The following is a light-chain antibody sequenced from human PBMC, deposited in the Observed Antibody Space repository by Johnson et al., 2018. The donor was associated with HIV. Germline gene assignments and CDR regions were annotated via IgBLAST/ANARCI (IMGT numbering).Light chain of an antibody. CDR2: DNN. J-gene: IGLJ1*01. V-gene: IGLV1-41*01. CDR1: SSNIGNNY. CDR3: LAWDTGGV. Sequence: HSVLTQPPSVSAAPGQKVTVSCSGSSSNIGNNYVSWYQQLPGTAPKLLIYDNNKRPSGIPDRFSGSKSGTSATLGITGLWPEDGAGYYCLAWDTGGVFGTGTKVTVL.